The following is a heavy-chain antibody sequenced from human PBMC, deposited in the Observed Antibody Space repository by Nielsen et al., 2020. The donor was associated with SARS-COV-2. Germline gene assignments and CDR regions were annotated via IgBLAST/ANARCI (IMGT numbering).Heavy chain of an antibody. CDR2: IHVGSGST. D-gene: IGHD3-16*02. V-gene: IGHV1-3*01. CDR3: VIVTAALAFDP. CDR1: GYTFTSND. J-gene: IGHJ5*02. Sequence: ASVKVSCKASGYTFTSNDITWVRQAPGQSLEWMGWIHVGSGSTKYSPKFQGRVTFTSDTSATTAFMELSSLKSEDTAVYFCVIVTAALAFDPWGQGSLVTVSS.